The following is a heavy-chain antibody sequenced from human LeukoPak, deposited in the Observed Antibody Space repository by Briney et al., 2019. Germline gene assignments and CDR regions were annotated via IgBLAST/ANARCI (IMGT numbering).Heavy chain of an antibody. CDR2: IYYSGST. V-gene: IGHV4-59*01. CDR1: GGSISSYY. CDR3: ARVGCSGGSCYFDY. D-gene: IGHD2-15*01. Sequence: SETLSLTCTVSGGSISSYYWSWIRQPPGKGLEWIGYIYYSGSTNYNPSLKSRVTISVDTSKNQSSLKLSSVTAADTAVYYCARVGCSGGSCYFDYWGQGTLVTVSS. J-gene: IGHJ4*02.